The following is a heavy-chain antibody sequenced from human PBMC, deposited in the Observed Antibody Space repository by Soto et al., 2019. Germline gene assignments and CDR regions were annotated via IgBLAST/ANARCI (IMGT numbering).Heavy chain of an antibody. CDR3: AKDRSHEGWFDP. CDR1: GFTFSSYA. CDR2: ISGSGGST. J-gene: IGHJ5*02. V-gene: IGHV3-23*01. Sequence: PGGSLRLSCAASGFTFSSYAMSWVRQAPGKGLEWVSAISGSGGSTYYADSVKGRFTISRDNSKNTLYLQMNSLRAEVTALYYCAKDRSHEGWFDPWGQGTLVTVSS.